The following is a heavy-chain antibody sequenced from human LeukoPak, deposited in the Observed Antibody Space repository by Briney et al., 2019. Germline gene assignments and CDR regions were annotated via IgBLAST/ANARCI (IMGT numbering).Heavy chain of an antibody. CDR3: VSGSLQSGYNFDY. D-gene: IGHD3-3*01. Sequence: PGGSLRLSCAASGFTFSIYWMHWIRQVPGKGLVWVSHIKYDGSATNYADSVKGRFTISRDNAKNTLYLQMNSLRAEDTAVYYCVSGSLQSGYNFDYWGQGALVTVSS. CDR2: IKYDGSAT. J-gene: IGHJ4*02. CDR1: GFTFSIYW. V-gene: IGHV3-74*01.